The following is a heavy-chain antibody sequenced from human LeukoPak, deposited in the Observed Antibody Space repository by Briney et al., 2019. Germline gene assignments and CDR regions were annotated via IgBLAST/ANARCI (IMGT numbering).Heavy chain of an antibody. CDR2: INSDGSST. CDR3: ARGVYYYDSSGYSNGNDY. Sequence: GSLRLSCAASGFTFSSYWMHWVRPAPGKGLVWVSRINSDGSSTSYADSVKGRFTISRDNAKNTLYLQMNSLRAEDTAVYYCARGVYYYDSSGYSNGNDYWGQGTLVTVSS. D-gene: IGHD3-22*01. J-gene: IGHJ4*02. CDR1: GFTFSSYW. V-gene: IGHV3-74*01.